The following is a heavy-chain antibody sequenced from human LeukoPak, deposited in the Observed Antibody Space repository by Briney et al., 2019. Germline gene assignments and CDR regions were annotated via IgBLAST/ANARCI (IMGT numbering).Heavy chain of an antibody. CDR2: INTGGSST. CDR1: GFTFSNYW. D-gene: IGHD4-11*01. Sequence: GGSLRLSCTASGFTFSNYWMHWVRQVPGKGLVWISRINTGGSSTTYADSVKGRFTISRDNAKNTLYLQMNSLRVEDTAVYYCARSNQADDYWGQGTLVTVSS. J-gene: IGHJ4*02. V-gene: IGHV3-74*01. CDR3: ARSNQADDY.